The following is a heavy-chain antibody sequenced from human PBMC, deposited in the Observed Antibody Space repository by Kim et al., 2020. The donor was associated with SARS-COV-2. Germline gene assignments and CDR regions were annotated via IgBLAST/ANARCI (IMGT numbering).Heavy chain of an antibody. V-gene: IGHV1-18*01. Sequence: ASVKVSCKASGYTFTSYGISWVRQAPGQGLEWMGWISAYNGNTNYAQKLQGRVTMTTDTSTSTAYMELRSLRSDDTAVYYCARDRGSGYIGGYYYYGMDVWGQGTTVTVSS. D-gene: IGHD3-22*01. CDR2: ISAYNGNT. CDR3: ARDRGSGYIGGYYYYGMDV. CDR1: GYTFTSYG. J-gene: IGHJ6*02.